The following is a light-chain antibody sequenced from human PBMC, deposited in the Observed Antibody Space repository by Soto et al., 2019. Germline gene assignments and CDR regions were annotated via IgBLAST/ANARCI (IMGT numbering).Light chain of an antibody. Sequence: QPVLTQSPSASASLGASVKLTCTLSSGHSSYAIAWHQQQPEKGPRYLMKLNSDGSHSKGDGIPDRFSGSSSGAERYLTISRLQSEDEADYDCQTWGTGMVFGGGTKLTVL. CDR1: SGHSSYA. J-gene: IGLJ2*01. CDR3: QTWGTGMV. CDR2: LNSDGSH. V-gene: IGLV4-69*01.